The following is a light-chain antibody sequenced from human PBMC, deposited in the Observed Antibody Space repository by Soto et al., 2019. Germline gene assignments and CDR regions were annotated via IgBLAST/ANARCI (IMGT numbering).Light chain of an antibody. V-gene: IGKV3-20*01. CDR2: GAS. Sequence: IVVTQSPGTMSLSPGVRATLSCRASQSVSSSYLAWYQQKPGQAPRLLIYGASSRATGIPDRFSGSGSGTDFTLTISRLEPEDFAVYYCQQYGSSPWTFGQGTKVEIK. CDR3: QQYGSSPWT. J-gene: IGKJ1*01. CDR1: QSVSSSY.